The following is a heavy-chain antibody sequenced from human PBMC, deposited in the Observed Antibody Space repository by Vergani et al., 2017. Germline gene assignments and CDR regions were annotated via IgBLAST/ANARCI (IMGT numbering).Heavy chain of an antibody. J-gene: IGHJ6*03. Sequence: EVQLLQSEGAVVQPGGSLRLSCTASGFTFSNYWMQWVRQAPGKGLMWVSRINSDGDSTSYADSVKGRFTISRDNAKNTLYLQMDSLRAEDTAVYYCARDGWELLDYFYYMDVWGKGTTVTVSS. CDR3: ARDGWELLDYFYYMDV. CDR2: INSDGDST. CDR1: GFTFSNYW. D-gene: IGHD1-26*01. V-gene: IGHV3-74*01.